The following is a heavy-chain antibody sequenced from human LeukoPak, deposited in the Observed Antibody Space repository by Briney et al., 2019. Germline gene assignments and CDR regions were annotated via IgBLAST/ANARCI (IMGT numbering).Heavy chain of an antibody. V-gene: IGHV3-74*01. CDR2: INSDGSST. J-gene: IGHJ5*02. Sequence: GGSLRLSCAASGFTFSSYWMRWVRQAPGKGLVWVSRINSDGSSTSYADSVKGRFTISRDNAKNTLYLQMNSLRAEDTAVYYCARVQSYYDFWRQENWFDPWGQGTLVTVSS. CDR1: GFTFSSYW. CDR3: ARVQSYYDFWRQENWFDP. D-gene: IGHD3-3*01.